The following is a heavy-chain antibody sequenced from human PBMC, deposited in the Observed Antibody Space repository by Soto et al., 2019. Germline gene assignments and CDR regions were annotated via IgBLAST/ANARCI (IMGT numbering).Heavy chain of an antibody. CDR3: ARALRSGPGYHPNWFDP. V-gene: IGHV1-69*04. CDR2: IIPILGIA. CDR1: GYIFTDYY. J-gene: IGHJ5*02. Sequence: SVKVSCKASGYIFTDYYMHWVRQAPGQELEWMGRIIPILGIANYAQKFQGRVTITADKSTSTAYMELSSLRSEDTAVYYCARALRSGPGYHPNWFDPWGQGTLVTVSS. D-gene: IGHD6-13*01.